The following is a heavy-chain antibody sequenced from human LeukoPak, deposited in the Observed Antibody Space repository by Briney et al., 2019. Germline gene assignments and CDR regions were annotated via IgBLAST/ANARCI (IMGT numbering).Heavy chain of an antibody. CDR3: ARFKGDQSYYYYGMDV. J-gene: IGHJ6*02. CDR1: GGSISSYY. V-gene: IGHV4-59*01. CDR2: IYYSGST. D-gene: IGHD2-2*01. Sequence: SETLSLTCTVSGGSISSYYWSWIRQPPGKGLEWIGYIYYSGSTNYNPSLKSRVTISVDTSKNQFSLKLSSVTAADTAVYYCARFKGDQSYYYYGMDVWGQGTTVTVSS.